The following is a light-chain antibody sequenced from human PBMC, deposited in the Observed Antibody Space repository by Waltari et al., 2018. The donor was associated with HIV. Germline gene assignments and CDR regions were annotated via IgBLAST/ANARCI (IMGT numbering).Light chain of an antibody. CDR2: DDK. V-gene: IGLV3-21*01. Sequence: YVLTQPPSVSVAPGKTATITCGGNNIGGKTVHWYQQKSGQAPVLVIYDDKLRPSGIPARISGSNSGGTATLTISGVEVGDEAEYYCQVFENSRDQAFGTGTKVTVL. CDR1: NIGGKT. CDR3: QVFENSRDQA. J-gene: IGLJ1*01.